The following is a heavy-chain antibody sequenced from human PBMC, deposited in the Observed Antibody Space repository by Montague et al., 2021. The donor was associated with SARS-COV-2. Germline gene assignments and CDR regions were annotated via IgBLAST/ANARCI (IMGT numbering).Heavy chain of an antibody. D-gene: IGHD5-12*01. CDR3: ARGQRGFPF. CDR2: IFYSGTT. Sequence: SETLSLTCSVYGESMDHYYWSWVRQPPGQEPETIGYIFYSGTTDYNPSLRSRVSISIDMSNYQFSLQLTSLTSADTAVYYCARGQRGFPFWGQGKLVTVSS. J-gene: IGHJ4*02. CDR1: GESMDHYY. V-gene: IGHV4-59*01.